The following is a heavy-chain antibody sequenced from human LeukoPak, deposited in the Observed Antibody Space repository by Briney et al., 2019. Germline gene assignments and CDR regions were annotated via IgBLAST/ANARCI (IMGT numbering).Heavy chain of an antibody. CDR1: GFTFSSYW. D-gene: IGHD2-15*01. V-gene: IGHV3-74*01. CDR3: ARGCSGGSCLNWFDP. J-gene: IGHJ5*02. Sequence: GGSLRLSCAASGFTFSSYWMHWVRQAPGKGLVWVSRINSDGSSTSYADSVKGRFTTSRDNAKNTLYLQMNSLRAEDTAVYYCARGCSGGSCLNWFDPWGQGTLVTVSS. CDR2: INSDGSST.